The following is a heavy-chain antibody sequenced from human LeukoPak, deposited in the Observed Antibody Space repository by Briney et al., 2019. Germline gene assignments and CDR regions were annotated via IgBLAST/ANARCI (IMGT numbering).Heavy chain of an antibody. Sequence: GGSLRLSCAASGFTVSSNYISWVRQAPGKGLEWVSVIYSGGSTYYADSVKGRFTISRDNSKNTLYLQMNSLRAEDTAVYYCARDRPIPGMDVWGQGTTVTVSS. CDR3: ARDRPIPGMDV. CDR1: GFTVSSNY. V-gene: IGHV3-66*01. J-gene: IGHJ6*02. D-gene: IGHD2-2*02. CDR2: IYSGGST.